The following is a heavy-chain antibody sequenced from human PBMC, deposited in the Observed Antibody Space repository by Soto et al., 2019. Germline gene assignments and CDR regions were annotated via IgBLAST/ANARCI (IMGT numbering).Heavy chain of an antibody. CDR2: ISSSSSYT. Sequence: GGSLRLSCAASGFTFSDYYMSWIRQAPGKGLEWVSYISSSSSYTNYADSVKGRFTISRDNAKNSLYLQMDSLRAEDTAVYYCARDLNYDYVWGSFYYYYGMDVWGQGTTVTVSS. J-gene: IGHJ6*02. CDR3: ARDLNYDYVWGSFYYYYGMDV. V-gene: IGHV3-11*06. CDR1: GFTFSDYY. D-gene: IGHD3-16*01.